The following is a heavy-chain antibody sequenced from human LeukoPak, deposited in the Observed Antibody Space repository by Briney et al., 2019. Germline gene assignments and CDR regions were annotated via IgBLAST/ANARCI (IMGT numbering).Heavy chain of an antibody. CDR2: IYYSGST. CDR3: XXXXYSGSYSHYYYGMDV. J-gene: IGHJ6*02. D-gene: IGHD1-26*01. Sequence: SETLSLTCTVSGGSISSGGYYWSWIRQHPGKGLEWIGYIYYSGSTYYNPSLKSRVTISVDTSKNQFSLKLSSVTAADTAVYXXXXXXYSGSYSHYYYGMDVWGQGTTVAVSS. V-gene: IGHV4-31*03. CDR1: GGSISSGGYY.